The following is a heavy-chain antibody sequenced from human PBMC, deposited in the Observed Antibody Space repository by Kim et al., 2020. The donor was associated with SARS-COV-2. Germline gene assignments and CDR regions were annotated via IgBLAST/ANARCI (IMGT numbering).Heavy chain of an antibody. D-gene: IGHD2-2*01. J-gene: IGHJ6*02. V-gene: IGHV3-30*02. CDR3: AKDRGIWEYLSYYYYGMDV. Sequence: GRFTISRDNSKNTLYLQMNSLRAEDTAVYYCAKDRGIWEYLSYYYYGMDVWGQGTTVTVSS.